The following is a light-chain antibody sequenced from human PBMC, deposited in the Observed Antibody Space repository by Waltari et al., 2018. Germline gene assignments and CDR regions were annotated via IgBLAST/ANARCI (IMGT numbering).Light chain of an antibody. J-gene: IGLJ3*02. CDR1: SGSVSGGYY. V-gene: IGLV8-61*01. CDR2: ATN. Sequence: QTVVTQEPSLSVSPGGTVTLTCGLRSGSVSGGYYPSWYQQTPGQAPRTLIYATNTRSSGVPERFSGSILGNKAALTITGAQADDESAYYCVLYLGSGISVFGGGTKLTVL. CDR3: VLYLGSGISV.